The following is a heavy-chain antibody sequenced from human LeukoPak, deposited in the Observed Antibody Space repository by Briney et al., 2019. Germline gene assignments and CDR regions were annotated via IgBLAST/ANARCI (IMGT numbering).Heavy chain of an antibody. V-gene: IGHV1-2*02. CDR3: ARASEEFYYDSSGPGDAFDI. CDR1: GYTFTGYS. Sequence: ASVKASCKASGYTFTGYSMHWVRQAPGQGLEWMGWINPNRGGSNYAQKFQGRVTMTRDTSISTAYMELSRLRSDDTAVYYCARASEEFYYDSSGPGDAFDIWGQGTMVTVSS. CDR2: INPNRGGS. D-gene: IGHD3-22*01. J-gene: IGHJ3*02.